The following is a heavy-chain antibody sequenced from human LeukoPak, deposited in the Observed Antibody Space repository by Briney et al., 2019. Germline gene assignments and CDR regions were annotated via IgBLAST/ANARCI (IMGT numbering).Heavy chain of an antibody. D-gene: IGHD3-3*01. J-gene: IGHJ4*02. CDR1: GFTFSSYS. Sequence: PGGSLRLSCAASGFTFSSYSMNWVRQAPGKGLEWVSSISSSSSYIYYADSVKGRFTISRDNAKNSLYLQMNSLRAEDTAVYYCAREGSGLYYFDYWGQGTLVTVSS. CDR2: ISSSSSYI. V-gene: IGHV3-21*01. CDR3: AREGSGLYYFDY.